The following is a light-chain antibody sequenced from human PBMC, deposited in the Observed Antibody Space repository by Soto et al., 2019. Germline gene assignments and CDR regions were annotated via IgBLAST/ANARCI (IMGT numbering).Light chain of an antibody. CDR1: QSLLYSNGYNY. CDR3: MQTLQTPLT. J-gene: IGKJ4*01. Sequence: DIVMTQSPLSLPVTPGEPASISCRSSQSLLYSNGYNYLDWYLQKPGQSPQLLIYLGSNRASGVPDRFSGSGSGIDFALKISRVEAEDVGVYYCMQTLQTPLTFGGGTRVEIK. CDR2: LGS. V-gene: IGKV2-28*01.